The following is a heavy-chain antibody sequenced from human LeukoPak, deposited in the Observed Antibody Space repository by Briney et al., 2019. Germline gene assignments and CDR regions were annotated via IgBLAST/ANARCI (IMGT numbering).Heavy chain of an antibody. V-gene: IGHV3-23*01. CDR3: AREQYCTNGVCYPPFFDY. Sequence: GGSLRLSCAASGFTFSSYAMSWVRQAPGKGLEWVSAISGSGGSTYYADSVKGRFTISRDNSKNTLYLQTNSLRAEDTAVYYCAREQYCTNGVCYPPFFDYWGQGTLVTVSS. CDR2: ISGSGGST. D-gene: IGHD2-8*01. J-gene: IGHJ4*02. CDR1: GFTFSSYA.